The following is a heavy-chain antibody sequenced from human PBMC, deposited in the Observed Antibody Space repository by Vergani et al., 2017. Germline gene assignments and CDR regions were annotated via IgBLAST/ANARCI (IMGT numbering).Heavy chain of an antibody. Sequence: QVQLQESGPGLVKPSETLSLTCTVSGVSISSYYWSWIRQPPGKGLEWIGYIYYSGSTNYNPSLKSRVTISVATSKNQFSLKLSSVTAADTAVYYCARGNPLARWELLRLTSLNFDYGGQGTLVTVSS. CDR3: ARGNPLARWELLRLTSLNFDY. CDR1: GVSISSYY. J-gene: IGHJ4*02. CDR2: IYYSGST. V-gene: IGHV4-59*01. D-gene: IGHD1-26*01.